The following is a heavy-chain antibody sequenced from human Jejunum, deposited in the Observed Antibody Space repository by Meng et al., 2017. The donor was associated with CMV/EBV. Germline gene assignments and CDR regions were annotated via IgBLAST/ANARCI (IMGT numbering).Heavy chain of an antibody. CDR2: INSDGSST. Sequence: SGFTFSSYWMHWVRPAPGKGLVWVSRINSDGSSTSYADSVKGRFTISRDNAKNTLYLQMNSLRAEDTAVYYCARRGIRGGGMDVWGQGTTVTVSS. CDR1: GFTFSSYW. CDR3: ARRGIRGGGMDV. J-gene: IGHJ6*02. D-gene: IGHD1-26*01. V-gene: IGHV3-74*01.